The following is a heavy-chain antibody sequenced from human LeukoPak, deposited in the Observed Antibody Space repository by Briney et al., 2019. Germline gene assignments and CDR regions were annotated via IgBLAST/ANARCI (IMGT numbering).Heavy chain of an antibody. J-gene: IGHJ4*02. V-gene: IGHV3-7*01. Sequence: GGSLRLSCADSGFRFSRHWMDRVRQAPGKGLEGVANINEDGSVKNYVDSVRGRFAVSRDNAKNSLYLQMNSLRGEDTAVYYCMAESSSPWEGYWGQGTLVTVSS. CDR1: GFRFSRHW. CDR2: INEDGSVK. D-gene: IGHD6-6*01. CDR3: MAESSSPWEGY.